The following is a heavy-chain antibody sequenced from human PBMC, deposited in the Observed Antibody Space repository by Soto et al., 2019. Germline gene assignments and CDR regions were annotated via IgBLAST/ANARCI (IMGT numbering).Heavy chain of an antibody. Sequence: PGGSLRLSCAASGFTFSSYGMHWVRQAPGKGLEWVSYISSSSSTIYYADSVKGRFTISRDNAKNSLYLQMNSLRAEDTAVYYFAREEYCSGGSCYRGWFAPWGKGTLVTVPS. CDR3: AREEYCSGGSCYRGWFAP. J-gene: IGHJ5*02. D-gene: IGHD2-15*01. V-gene: IGHV3-48*01. CDR1: GFTFSSYG. CDR2: ISSSSSTI.